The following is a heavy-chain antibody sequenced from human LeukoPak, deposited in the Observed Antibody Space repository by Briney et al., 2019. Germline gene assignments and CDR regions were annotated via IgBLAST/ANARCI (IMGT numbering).Heavy chain of an antibody. J-gene: IGHJ4*02. CDR1: GGSISSGDYY. CDR3: AGTSQDTLDPYYDFWSGYYIGPYYFDY. D-gene: IGHD3-3*01. Sequence: SQTLSLTCTVSGGSISSGDYYWSWIRQPPGKGLEWIGYIYYSGSTYYNPSLKSRVTISVDTSKNQFSLKLSSVTAADTAVYYCAGTSQDTLDPYYDFWSGYYIGPYYFDYWGQGTLVTVSS. CDR2: IYYSGST. V-gene: IGHV4-30-4*08.